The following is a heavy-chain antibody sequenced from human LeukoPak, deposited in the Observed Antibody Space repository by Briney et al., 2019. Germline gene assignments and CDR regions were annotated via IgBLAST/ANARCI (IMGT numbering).Heavy chain of an antibody. CDR2: INHSGST. CDR3: ARRWGSGNYYGSGSYLYYYYGMDV. V-gene: IGHV4-34*01. D-gene: IGHD3-10*01. CDR1: DGSFSGYY. Sequence: PSETLSLTCAVYDGSFSGYYWSWIRQPPGKGLEWIGEINHSGSTNYNPSLKSRVTISVGTSKNQFSLKLSSVTAADTAVYYCARRWGSGNYYGSGSYLYYYYGMDVWGQGTTVTVSS. J-gene: IGHJ6*02.